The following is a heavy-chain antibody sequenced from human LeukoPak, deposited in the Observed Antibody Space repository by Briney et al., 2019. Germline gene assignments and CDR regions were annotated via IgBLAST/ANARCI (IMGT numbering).Heavy chain of an antibody. CDR2: IYLSGGT. V-gene: IGHV4-30-2*01. D-gene: IGHD3-22*01. J-gene: IGHJ5*02. CDR3: ARDYYDSSGYFNNWFDP. CDR1: GGSFSGYY. Sequence: SETLSLTCAVYGGSFSGYYRSWIRQPPGKGLEWLGYIYLSGGTSYNPSLKSRVTISVDRSKNQFSLKLSSVTAADTAVYYCARDYYDSSGYFNNWFDPWGQGILVTVSS.